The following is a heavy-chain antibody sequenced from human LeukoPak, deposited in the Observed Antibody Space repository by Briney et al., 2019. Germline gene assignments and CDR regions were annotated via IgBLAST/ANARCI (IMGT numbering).Heavy chain of an antibody. CDR3: TTQDAVGYYFDY. V-gene: IGHV3-15*01. Sequence: GGSLRLSCAASGFTFSNAWMSWVRQTPGKGLEWVGRIKSKTDGGTTDYAAPVKGRFTISRDDSKNTLYLQMNSLKTEDTAVYYCTTQDAVGYYFDYWGQGTLVTVSS. CDR2: IKSKTDGGTT. J-gene: IGHJ4*02. CDR1: GFTFSNAW. D-gene: IGHD4-23*01.